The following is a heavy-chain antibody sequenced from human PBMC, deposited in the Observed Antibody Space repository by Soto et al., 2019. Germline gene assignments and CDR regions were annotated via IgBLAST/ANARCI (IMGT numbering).Heavy chain of an antibody. CDR1: GGSISSGGYY. V-gene: IGHV4-31*03. D-gene: IGHD1-26*01. CDR3: AREGGIVGATAADY. CDR2: IFYSGST. J-gene: IGHJ4*02. Sequence: QVQLQESGPGLVKPSQTLSLTCTVSGGSISSGGYYWSWIRQHPGQGLEWIGYIFYSGSTYYNPSLKSRVTLSVDTSKNQFSLKLSSVTAADTAVYYCAREGGIVGATAADYWGQGTLVTVSS.